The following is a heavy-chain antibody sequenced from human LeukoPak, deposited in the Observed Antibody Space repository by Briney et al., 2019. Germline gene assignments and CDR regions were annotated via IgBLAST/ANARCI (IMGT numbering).Heavy chain of an antibody. CDR2: INWNGGSK. D-gene: IGHD4-17*01. CDR1: GFTFDDYG. V-gene: IGHV3-20*04. CDR3: ARDYYGDYYFDY. Sequence: GGSLRLSCAASGFTFDDYGMSWVRQAPGKGLEWVSYINWNGGSKAFADSVKGRFTISRDNGRNSLYLQMNSVRAEDTAVYYCARDYYGDYYFDYWGQGTLVTVSS. J-gene: IGHJ4*02.